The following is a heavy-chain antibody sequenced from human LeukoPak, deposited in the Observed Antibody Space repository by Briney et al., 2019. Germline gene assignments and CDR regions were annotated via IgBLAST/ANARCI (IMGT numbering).Heavy chain of an antibody. CDR3: ATLDYYDSSGYYYPDAFDI. D-gene: IGHD3-22*01. V-gene: IGHV5-51*01. Sequence: GESLKISCKGSGYSFTSYWIGWVRQVPGKGLGWMGIIYPGDSDTRYSPSFQGQVTISADKSISTAYLQWSSLKASDTAMYYCATLDYYDSSGYYYPDAFDIWGQGTLVTVSS. CDR1: GYSFTSYW. CDR2: IYPGDSDT. J-gene: IGHJ3*02.